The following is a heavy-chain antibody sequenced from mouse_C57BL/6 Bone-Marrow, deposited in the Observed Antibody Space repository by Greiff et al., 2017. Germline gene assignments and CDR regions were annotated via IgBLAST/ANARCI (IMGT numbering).Heavy chain of an antibody. V-gene: IGHV1-15*01. D-gene: IGHD1-1*01. CDR2: IDPETGGT. Sequence: VQVVESGAELVRPGPSVTLSCKASGYTFTDYEMHWVKQTPVHGLEWIGAIDPETGGTAYNQKFKGKAILTADKSSSTAYMELRSLTSEDSAVYYCTRSGLLRTWFAYWGQGTLVTVSA. J-gene: IGHJ3*01. CDR3: TRSGLLRTWFAY. CDR1: GYTFTDYE.